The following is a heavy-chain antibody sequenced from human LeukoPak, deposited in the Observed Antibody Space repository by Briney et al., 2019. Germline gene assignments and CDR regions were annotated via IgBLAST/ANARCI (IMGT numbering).Heavy chain of an antibody. V-gene: IGHV3-53*01. CDR3: ARIPGTDYFDC. CDR2: LYTGGST. CDR1: GFTVSANF. Sequence: PGGSLRLSCAASGFTVSANFMSWVRQAPGKGLEWVSVLYTGGSTYYADSVKGRFTISRDDSKNTLYLQMNSLRAEDTAVYYCARIPGTDYFDCWGQGTLVTVSS. D-gene: IGHD1-20*01. J-gene: IGHJ4*02.